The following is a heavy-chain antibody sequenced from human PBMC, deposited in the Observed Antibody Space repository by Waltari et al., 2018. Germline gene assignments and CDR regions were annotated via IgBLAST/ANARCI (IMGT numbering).Heavy chain of an antibody. CDR3: TKMRRNLPRDIIDN. J-gene: IGHJ4*02. Sequence: EVQLLESGGGLVQRGGSLRLSCAVSGFIFSRFAMSWGRHTPGKGLEWVAGTSASSGSTYYADSVQGRFTISRDNSKKRVFLQMNSLRAEDTATYYCTKMRRNLPRDIIDNWGQGTQVIIAS. CDR2: TSASSGST. V-gene: IGHV3-23*01. CDR1: GFIFSRFA.